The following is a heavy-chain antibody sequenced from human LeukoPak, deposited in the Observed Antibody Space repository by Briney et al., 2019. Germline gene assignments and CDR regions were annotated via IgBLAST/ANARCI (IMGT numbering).Heavy chain of an antibody. Sequence: SETLSLTCAVYGGSFSGYYRSWIRQPPGKGLEWIGEINHSGSTNYNPSLKSRVTISVDTSKNQFSLKLSSVTAADTAAYYCARRHSSSPRYFQHWGQGTLVTVSS. D-gene: IGHD6-6*01. CDR2: INHSGST. CDR3: ARRHSSSPRYFQH. V-gene: IGHV4-34*01. J-gene: IGHJ1*01. CDR1: GGSFSGYY.